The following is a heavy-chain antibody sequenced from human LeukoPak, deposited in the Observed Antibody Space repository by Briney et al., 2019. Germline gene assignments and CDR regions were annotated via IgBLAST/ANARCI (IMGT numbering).Heavy chain of an antibody. Sequence: GESLKISCKGSGYSFTSYWIGWVRQMPGKGLEWMGIIYPGDSDTRYSPSFQGQVIISADKSISTAYLQWSSLKASDTAMYYCARQVVIAAAGIHFDYWGQGTLVTVSS. CDR2: IYPGDSDT. D-gene: IGHD6-13*01. V-gene: IGHV5-51*01. J-gene: IGHJ4*02. CDR1: GYSFTSYW. CDR3: ARQVVIAAAGIHFDY.